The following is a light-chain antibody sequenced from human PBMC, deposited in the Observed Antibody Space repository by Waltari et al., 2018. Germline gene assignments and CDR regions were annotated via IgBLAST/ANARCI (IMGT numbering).Light chain of an antibody. J-gene: IGKJ4*01. CDR2: KVS. CDR1: QNLLSRFGNTY. Sequence: DVVMTQTPPYLAVTPGRSASISCRSSQNLLSRFGNTYVICFHQTPRQSPRRLFYKVSFRDSGVPDRITSSGSDTDFSLEISRVEAEDVGHYYCMQGTHWPPLTFGGGTKVEI. V-gene: IGKV2-30*01. CDR3: MQGTHWPPLT.